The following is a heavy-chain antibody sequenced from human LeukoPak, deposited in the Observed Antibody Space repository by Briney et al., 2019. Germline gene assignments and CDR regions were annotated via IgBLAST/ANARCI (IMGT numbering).Heavy chain of an antibody. CDR2: SGSSGDSI. V-gene: IGHV3-48*03. CDR1: GFTISRYD. D-gene: IGHD3-16*01. J-gene: IGHJ4*02. CDR3: VRGSNNYDTTGFDF. Sequence: PGGSLRLSCTASGFTISRYDMNWVRQAPGKGLEWVSYSGSSGDSIYYADSVKGRFTISRENAKKSLYLQMNSLGAGDTAVYYCVRGSNNYDTTGFDFWGQGTLVTVSS.